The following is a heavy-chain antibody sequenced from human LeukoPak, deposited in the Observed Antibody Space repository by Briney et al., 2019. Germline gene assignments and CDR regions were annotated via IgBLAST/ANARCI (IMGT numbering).Heavy chain of an antibody. J-gene: IGHJ3*02. CDR3: ASRRLGHCSGGSCFYAFDI. CDR2: IYYSGST. V-gene: IGHV4-59*08. CDR1: GGSIRSYY. Sequence: SETLYLTCNVPGGSIRSYYWSWIRKPPGKGLEWIGYIYYSGSTNYKPSLKSRVTISVDTSKNQFSLKLSSVTAADTAVYYCASRRLGHCSGGSCFYAFDIWGQGTMVTVSS. D-gene: IGHD2-15*01.